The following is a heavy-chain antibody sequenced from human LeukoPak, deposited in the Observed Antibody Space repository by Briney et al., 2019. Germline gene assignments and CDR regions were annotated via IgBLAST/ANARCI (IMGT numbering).Heavy chain of an antibody. V-gene: IGHV4-59*01. D-gene: IGHD5-12*01. CDR1: GGSISSYY. CDR2: IYYSGST. CDR3: ARVGWLPLGYFDY. J-gene: IGHJ4*02. Sequence: SETLSLTCTVSGGSISSYYWSWIRQPPGKGLEWIGYIYYSGSTNYNPSLKSRVTISVDTSKNQFSLKLSSVTAADTAVYYCARVGWLPLGYFDYWGQGTLVTVSS.